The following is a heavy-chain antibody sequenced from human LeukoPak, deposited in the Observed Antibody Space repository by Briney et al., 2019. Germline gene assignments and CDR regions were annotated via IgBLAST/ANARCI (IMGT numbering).Heavy chain of an antibody. V-gene: IGHV1-69*01. CDR2: IIPIFGTA. Sequence: SVKVSCKASGGTFSSYAISWVRQAPGQGLEWMGGIIPIFGTANYAQKFQGRVTITADESTSTAYMELSSLRSEDTAVYDCARGTRLGELSSFDYWGQGTLVTVPS. J-gene: IGHJ4*02. D-gene: IGHD3-16*02. CDR3: ARGTRLGELSSFDY. CDR1: GGTFSSYA.